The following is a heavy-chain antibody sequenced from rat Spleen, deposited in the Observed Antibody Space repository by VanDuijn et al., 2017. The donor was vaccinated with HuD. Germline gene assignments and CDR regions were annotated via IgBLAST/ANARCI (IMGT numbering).Heavy chain of an antibody. J-gene: IGHJ2*01. CDR1: GFTFSDYN. CDR2: IIYDDSRT. CDR3: VTRDNNYGY. V-gene: IGHV5S10*01. Sequence: EVQLVESGGGLVQPGRSLKLSCAASGFTFSDYNMAWVRQAPKKGLEWVATIIYDDSRTYYRDSVKGRFTISRDNAKSTLYLQMDSLRSEDTATYYCVTRDNNYGYWGQGVMVTVSS. D-gene: IGHD1-10*01.